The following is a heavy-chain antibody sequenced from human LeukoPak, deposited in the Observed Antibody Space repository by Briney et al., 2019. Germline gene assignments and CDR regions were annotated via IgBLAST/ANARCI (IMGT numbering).Heavy chain of an antibody. CDR2: INPSGGST. D-gene: IGHD3-22*01. J-gene: IGHJ3*02. CDR1: GYIFTSYY. CDR3: ARTRGYYDSSGYYRNDAFDI. Sequence: ASVKVSCKASGYIFTSYYMHWVRQAPGQGLEWMGIINPSGGSTSYAQKFQGRVTMTRDTSTSTVYMELSSLKSEDTAVYYCARTRGYYDSSGYYRNDAFDIWGQGTMVTVSS. V-gene: IGHV1-46*01.